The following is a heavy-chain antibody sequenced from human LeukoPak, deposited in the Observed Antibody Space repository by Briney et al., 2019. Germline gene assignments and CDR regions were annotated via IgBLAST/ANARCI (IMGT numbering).Heavy chain of an antibody. D-gene: IGHD3-22*01. V-gene: IGHV3-30*18. CDR1: GFTFSSYG. CDR3: AKAGDYSDSSGRYLDYFDY. Sequence: GGSLRLSCAASGFTFSSYGMHWVRQAPGKGLEWVAVLSYDGINKYYADSVKGRFTISRDNSKNTLYLQMNSLRAEDTAVYYCAKAGDYSDSSGRYLDYFDYWGQGTLVTVSS. CDR2: LSYDGINK. J-gene: IGHJ4*02.